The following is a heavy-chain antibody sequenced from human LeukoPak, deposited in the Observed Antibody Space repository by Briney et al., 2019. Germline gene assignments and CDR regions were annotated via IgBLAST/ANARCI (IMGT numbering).Heavy chain of an antibody. CDR1: GGSISSYY. V-gene: IGHV4-59*01. D-gene: IGHD6-19*01. J-gene: IGHJ3*02. CDR3: AREWLVRDHAFDI. CDR2: IHYSGST. Sequence: SETLSLTCTVSGGSISSYYWSWIRQPPGKGLEWIGYIHYSGSTNYNPSLKSRVTISVDTSKNQFSLQLSSVTAADTAVYYCAREWLVRDHAFDIWGQGTIVTVSS.